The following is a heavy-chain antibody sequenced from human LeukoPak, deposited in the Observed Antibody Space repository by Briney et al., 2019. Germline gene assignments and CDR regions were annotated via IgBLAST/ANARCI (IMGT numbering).Heavy chain of an antibody. CDR3: TRALSGWTGYSDF. D-gene: IGHD6-19*01. Sequence: GGSLRLSCRGSGFTFGDYAVTWVRQAPGKGLQWVGFIRSEEYGGTPDYATSVKGRFTMSRENSQSIAYLQMNSLRTEHTAVYYCTRALSGWTGYSDFWGQGTLVTVSS. CDR2: IRSEEYGGTP. CDR1: GFTFGDYA. V-gene: IGHV3-49*04. J-gene: IGHJ4*02.